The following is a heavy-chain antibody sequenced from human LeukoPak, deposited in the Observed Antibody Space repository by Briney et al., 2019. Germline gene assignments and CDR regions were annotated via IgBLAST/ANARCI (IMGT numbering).Heavy chain of an antibody. CDR2: MQPHSGDA. CDR1: GYNFTTYD. D-gene: IGHD3-22*01. CDR3: ARVPRDRSCLES. J-gene: IGHJ4*02. Sequence: ASVKVSCKASGYNFTTYDINWVRQATGQGLEWLGWMQPHSGDAGYAQKFQGRVTMTRDTSKNIVYMELSSLRSEDTAIYYCARVPRDRSCLESWGQGTLVTASS. V-gene: IGHV1-8*01.